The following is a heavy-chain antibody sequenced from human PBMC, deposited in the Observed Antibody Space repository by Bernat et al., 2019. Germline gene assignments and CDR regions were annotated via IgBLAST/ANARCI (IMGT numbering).Heavy chain of an antibody. CDR1: GFTFSTYW. J-gene: IGHJ5*02. V-gene: IGHV3-74*01. CDR3: ARVGGGSSGYVNWFDP. D-gene: IGHD3-22*01. CDR2: INDDGSNT. Sequence: EVQLVESGGALVQPGGSLRLSCAASGFTFSTYWMHWVRQAPGKGLVWVSRINDDGSNTNYADSVEGRFTIARDNAKDALYLQMNSLRAEETAVYYCARVGGGSSGYVNWFDPWGQGTLVTVSA.